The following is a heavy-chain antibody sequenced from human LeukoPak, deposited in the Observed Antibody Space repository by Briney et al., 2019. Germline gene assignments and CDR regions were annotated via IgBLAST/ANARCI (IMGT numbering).Heavy chain of an antibody. CDR2: SIPPFGTG. Sequence: GASVNVSCKASAGTFTNYGNIWVRQPPGEGLEEMGGSIPPFGTGNYAQQFQGGVTIIADESADDYTSRAYMDLSSLRYEDTADYYCARVFGSLTQNYFDLGGQGTLVSVSS. V-gene: IGHV1-69*13. J-gene: IGHJ4*02. CDR3: ARVFGSLTQNYFDL. CDR1: AGTFTNYG. D-gene: IGHD3-3*01.